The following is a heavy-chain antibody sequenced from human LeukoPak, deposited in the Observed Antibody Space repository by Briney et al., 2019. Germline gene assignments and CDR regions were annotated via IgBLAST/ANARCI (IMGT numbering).Heavy chain of an antibody. CDR2: ISSSSSYI. D-gene: IGHD3-3*01. CDR3: ARDPGSGYFL. Sequence: KPGGSLRLSCVVFGSGFPFSNAWMSWVRQAPGKGLEWVSSISSSSSYIYYADSVKGRFTISRDNAKNSLYLQMNSLRAEDTAVYYCARDPGSGYFLWGQGTTVTVSS. J-gene: IGHJ6*02. V-gene: IGHV3-21*01. CDR1: GFPFSNAW.